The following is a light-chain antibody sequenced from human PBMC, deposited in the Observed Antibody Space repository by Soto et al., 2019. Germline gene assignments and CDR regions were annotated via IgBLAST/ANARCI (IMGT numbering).Light chain of an antibody. J-gene: IGLJ3*02. V-gene: IGLV2-14*01. CDR3: SLYTSSRTVV. CDR2: DVT. Sequence: QSALTQPASVSGSPGQSVTISCSGSSSDVGAYNYVSWYQRHPGKAPKLMIYDVTKRPSGVSTRFSGSKSGNTASLTISGRQAEDEADYFCSLYTSSRTVVFGGGTTVTVL. CDR1: SSDVGAYNY.